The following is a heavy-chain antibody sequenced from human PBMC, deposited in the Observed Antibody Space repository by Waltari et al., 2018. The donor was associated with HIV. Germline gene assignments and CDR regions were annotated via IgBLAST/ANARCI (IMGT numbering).Heavy chain of an antibody. CDR1: GYSFSTYW. D-gene: IGHD2-8*01. CDR2: IYPGDSDT. CDR3: TKGMYANQDYFDN. Sequence: EVQLVQSGAEVKKPGESLKSSCKGSGYSFSTYWIGWVRQMPGTGLEWMGIIYPGDSDTRYSPSFQGKVTISADKSIRTAYLQWSSLKASDTAIYYCTKGMYANQDYFDNWGQGTLVTVSS. V-gene: IGHV5-51*03. J-gene: IGHJ4*02.